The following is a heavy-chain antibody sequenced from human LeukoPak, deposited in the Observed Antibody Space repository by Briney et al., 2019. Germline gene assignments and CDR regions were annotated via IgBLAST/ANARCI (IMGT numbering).Heavy chain of an antibody. Sequence: ASVKVSCKVSGYTLTELSMHWVRQAPGKGLEWMGGFDPEDGETIYAQKFQGRVTMTEDTSTDTAYMELSSLRSEDTAAYYCATDADSSSWYGYYGMDVWGQGTTVTVSS. CDR2: FDPEDGET. D-gene: IGHD6-13*01. CDR3: ATDADSSSWYGYYGMDV. V-gene: IGHV1-24*01. J-gene: IGHJ6*02. CDR1: GYTLTELS.